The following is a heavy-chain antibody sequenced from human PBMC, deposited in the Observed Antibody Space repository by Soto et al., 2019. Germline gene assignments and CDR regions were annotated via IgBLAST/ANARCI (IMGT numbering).Heavy chain of an antibody. V-gene: IGHV4-61*05. CDR1: GASISDTSYY. CDR3: ARARRGDAFDI. Sequence: PSETLSLTCTVSGASISDTSYYWAWIRQPPGKGLEWIGYFYYSGSTNYNPSLKSRVTISVDTSKNQFSLKLSSVTAADTAVYYCARARRGDAFDIWGQGTMVTVSS. CDR2: FYYSGST. J-gene: IGHJ3*02.